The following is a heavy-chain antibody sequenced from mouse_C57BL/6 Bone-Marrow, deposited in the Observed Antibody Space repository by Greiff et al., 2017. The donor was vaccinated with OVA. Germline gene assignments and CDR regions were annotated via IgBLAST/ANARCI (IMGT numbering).Heavy chain of an antibody. D-gene: IGHD2-12*01. CDR3: AREIRHYFAY. J-gene: IGHJ2*01. CDR2: ISYDGSN. Sequence: EVKVEQPGPGLVKPSQSLSLTCSVTGYTITSGYYWNWIRQFPGNKLEWMGYISYDGSNNYNPSLKNRISITSYTSKNQFFLKLNPVTTEDTATYYYAREIRHYFAYWGQGTTLTVSS. CDR1: GYTITSGYY. V-gene: IGHV3-6*01.